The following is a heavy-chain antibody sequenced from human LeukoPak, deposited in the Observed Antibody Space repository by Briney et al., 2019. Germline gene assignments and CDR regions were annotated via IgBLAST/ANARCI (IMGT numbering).Heavy chain of an antibody. V-gene: IGHV4-39*01. CDR1: GGSISSSSYY. CDR3: ARGGEMIVVVITTCQFDY. Sequence: PSETLSLTCTVSGGSISSSSYYWGWIRQPPGKGREWIGSIYYSGSTYYNPSLKSRVTISVDTSKNQFSLKLSSVTAADTAGYYCARGGEMIVVVITTCQFDYWGQGTLVTVSS. J-gene: IGHJ4*02. CDR2: IYYSGST. D-gene: IGHD3-22*01.